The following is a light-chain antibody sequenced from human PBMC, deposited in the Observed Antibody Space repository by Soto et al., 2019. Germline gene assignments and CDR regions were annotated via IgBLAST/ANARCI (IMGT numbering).Light chain of an antibody. CDR3: GTWDNSLSVWT. Sequence: QSVLTQPPSVSAAPGQKVTISCSGSSSNIAINYVSWYQQLPGTAPKFLIYDNNKRPSGIPDRFSGSTSGTSATLGITGLQTGDEADYYCGTWDNSLSVWTFGQGTK. J-gene: IGLJ3*02. CDR1: SSNIAINY. CDR2: DNN. V-gene: IGLV1-51*01.